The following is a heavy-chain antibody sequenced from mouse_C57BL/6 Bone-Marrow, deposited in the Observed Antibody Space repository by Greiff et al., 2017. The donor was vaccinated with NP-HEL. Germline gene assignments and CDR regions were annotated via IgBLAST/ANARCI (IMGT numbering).Heavy chain of an antibody. CDR3: ARGSPYYYGSSRHWYFDV. Sequence: EVKLMESGGGLVQPGGSLKLSCAASGFTFSDYYMYWVRQTPEKRLEWVAYISNGGGSTYYPDTVKGRFTISRDNAKNTLYLQMSRLKSEDTAMYYCARGSPYYYGSSRHWYFDVWGTGTTVTVSS. CDR1: GFTFSDYY. J-gene: IGHJ1*03. CDR2: ISNGGGST. D-gene: IGHD1-1*01. V-gene: IGHV5-12*01.